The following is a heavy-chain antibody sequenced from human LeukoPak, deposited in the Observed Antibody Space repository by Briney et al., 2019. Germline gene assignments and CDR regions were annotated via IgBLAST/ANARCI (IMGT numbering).Heavy chain of an antibody. J-gene: IGHJ5*02. V-gene: IGHV1-24*01. CDR1: GYSLTKFS. Sequence: ASVKVSCKVAGYSLTKFSMHWVRQAPGEGLEWMGGFDPEDGETIYAQKFQGRVTMTEDTSTNTAYMELSSLRSEDTAVYYCATSGSGYYVNWFDPWGQGTLVTVSS. CDR3: ATSGSGYYVNWFDP. D-gene: IGHD3-22*01. CDR2: FDPEDGET.